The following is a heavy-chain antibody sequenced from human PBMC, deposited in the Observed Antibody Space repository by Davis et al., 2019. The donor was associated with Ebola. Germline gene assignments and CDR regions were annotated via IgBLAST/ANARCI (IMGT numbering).Heavy chain of an antibody. CDR3: ARDADGTPYDFWSAYPAANWFDP. Sequence: ASVTVSCKASDYTFTSYGINWARQAPGQGLEWMGWISAYNGNTKYAQKFQGRVTMSTDTSTNTAYMELRSLRSDDTAVYYCARDADGTPYDFWSAYPAANWFDPWGQGTLVTVSS. CDR2: ISAYNGNT. CDR1: DYTFTSYG. D-gene: IGHD3-3*01. J-gene: IGHJ5*02. V-gene: IGHV1-18*01.